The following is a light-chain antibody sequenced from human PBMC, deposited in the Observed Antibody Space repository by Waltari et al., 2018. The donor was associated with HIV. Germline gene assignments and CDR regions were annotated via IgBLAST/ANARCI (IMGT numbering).Light chain of an antibody. CDR2: WAS. CDR3: QQYFSVPYT. Sequence: IVMTQSPDSLAVSLGERASINCKSSQNLLSTSNNTPYLAWYQQKPGQPPKLLIYWASTRESGVPDRFSGSGSTTDFTLTISTLQAEDVAVYFCQQYFSVPYTFGQGTKLEIK. J-gene: IGKJ2*01. V-gene: IGKV4-1*01. CDR1: QNLLSTSNNTPY.